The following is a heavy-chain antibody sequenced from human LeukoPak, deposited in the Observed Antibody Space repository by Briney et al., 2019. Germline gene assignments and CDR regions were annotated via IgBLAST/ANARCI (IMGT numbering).Heavy chain of an antibody. CDR3: ARDKEVSYGDYVFWSHTENAFDI. CDR2: INPNSGGT. Sequence: GASVKVSCKASGYTFTGYYMHWVRQAPGQGLEWMGWINPNSGGTNYAQKFQGRVTMTRDTSISTAYMELSRLRSDDTAVYYCARDKEVSYGDYVFWSHTENAFDIWGQGTMVTVSS. CDR1: GYTFTGYY. V-gene: IGHV1-2*02. D-gene: IGHD4-17*01. J-gene: IGHJ3*02.